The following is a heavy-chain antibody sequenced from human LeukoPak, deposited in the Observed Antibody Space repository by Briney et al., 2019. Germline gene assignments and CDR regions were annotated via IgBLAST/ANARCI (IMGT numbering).Heavy chain of an antibody. D-gene: IGHD6-19*01. J-gene: IGHJ4*02. CDR3: ARVTPGRSSGWYYFDY. V-gene: IGHV4-4*07. Sequence: SETLSLTCTVSGGSISSYYWSWIRQPAGKGLEWIGRIHTSGSTNYNPSLKSRVTMSVDTSKNQFSLKLSSVTAADTAVYYCARVTPGRSSGWYYFDYWGQGTLVTVSS. CDR2: IHTSGST. CDR1: GGSISSYY.